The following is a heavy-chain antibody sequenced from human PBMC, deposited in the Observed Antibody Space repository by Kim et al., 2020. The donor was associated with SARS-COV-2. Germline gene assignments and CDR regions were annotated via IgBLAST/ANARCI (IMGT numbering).Heavy chain of an antibody. CDR3: ARDRSSRQWLVQNY. V-gene: IGHV1-18*01. J-gene: IGHJ4*02. Sequence: ASVKVSCKASGYTFTSYGISWVRQAPGQGLEWMGWISAYNGNTNYAQKLQGRVTMTTDTSTSTAYMELRSPRSDDTAVYYCARDRSSRQWLVQNYWGQGTLVTVSS. CDR2: ISAYNGNT. CDR1: GYTFTSYG. D-gene: IGHD6-19*01.